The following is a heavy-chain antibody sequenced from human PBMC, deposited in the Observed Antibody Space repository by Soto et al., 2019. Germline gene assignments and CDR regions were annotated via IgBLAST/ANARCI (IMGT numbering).Heavy chain of an antibody. J-gene: IGHJ5*02. CDR2: ISLYSDGT. CDR3: ARVVPVPGACFAP. Sequence: QVQLVQSGGEVKRPGASVKVSCKTSGYTFSNYGITWVRQAPGQPLEWLGWISLYSDGTNYAQKFRGGVSVPTDPPTPPAYRERRGWRSDDPAVYYCARVVPVPGACFAPWGQGPLVPVSS. CDR1: GYTFSNYG. V-gene: IGHV1-18*01. D-gene: IGHD3-10*01.